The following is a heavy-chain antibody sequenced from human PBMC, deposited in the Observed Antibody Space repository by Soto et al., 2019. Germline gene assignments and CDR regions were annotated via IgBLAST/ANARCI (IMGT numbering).Heavy chain of an antibody. D-gene: IGHD5-18*01. V-gene: IGHV4-30-4*01. CDR2: ISNSGST. CDR3: ATESGSTYGYFDH. J-gene: IGHJ4*02. CDR1: GGSVTSDEDY. Sequence: SETLSLTCTVSGGSVTSDEDYWTWIRQSPGKGLEWIGYISNSGSTGYNPSLKTRLSMSVDRSKNQFTLRLTSVTAADTAVYFCATESGSTYGYFDHWGQGTKVTVAS.